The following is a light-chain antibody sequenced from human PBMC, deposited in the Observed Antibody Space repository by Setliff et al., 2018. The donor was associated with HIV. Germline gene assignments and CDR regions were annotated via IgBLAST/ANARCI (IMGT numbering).Light chain of an antibody. V-gene: IGLV3-27*01. J-gene: IGLJ2*01. CDR2: KDS. CDR1: VLAKKF. CDR3: YSAADNNLV. Sequence: SYELTQPSSVSVSPGQTARITCSGDVLAKKFARWFQQTPGQAPVLVIYKDSERPSGIPERFSGSSSGTTVTLTISGAQVDDEADYYCYSAADNNLVFGGGTKVTVL.